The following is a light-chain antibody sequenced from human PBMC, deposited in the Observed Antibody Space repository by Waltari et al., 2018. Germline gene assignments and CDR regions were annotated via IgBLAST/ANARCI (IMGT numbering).Light chain of an antibody. CDR2: EVD. CDR3: CSFVTGDTWV. J-gene: IGLJ3*02. CDR1: THYVGTYKF. Sequence: QSALTQPASVSGSPGQSIPIPRPGTTHYVGTYKFVPWYPQHPGKAPKLNIYEVDQRPSGISNRFSGFKSGNTAALTISGLQIEDEADYYCCSFVTGDTWVFGGGTKVAVL. V-gene: IGLV2-23*02.